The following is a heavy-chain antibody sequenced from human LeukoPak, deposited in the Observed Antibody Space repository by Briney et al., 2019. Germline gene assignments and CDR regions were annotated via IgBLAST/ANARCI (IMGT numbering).Heavy chain of an antibody. CDR2: IYYSGST. V-gene: IGHV4-39*07. Sequence: SETLSLTCTVSGGSLTSSTYYWAWIRQPPGKGLEWIGSIYYSGSTYYNPSLKSRVTISVDTSKNQLSLKLSSVTAADTAVYYCARDQRSSWYSIESEYFDYWGQGTLVTVSS. D-gene: IGHD6-13*01. J-gene: IGHJ4*02. CDR1: GGSLTSSTYY. CDR3: ARDQRSSWYSIESEYFDY.